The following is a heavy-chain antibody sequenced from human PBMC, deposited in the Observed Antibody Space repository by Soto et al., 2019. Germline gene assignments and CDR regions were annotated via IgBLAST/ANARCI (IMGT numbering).Heavy chain of an antibody. D-gene: IGHD3-10*01. V-gene: IGHV4-31*03. CDR3: TVSGWGGSGSYDY. Sequence: QVQLQESGPGLVKPSQTLSLTCTVSGGSISSGGYYWSWIRQHPCKGLEWIGYIYYSGSTYYNPSLKSRVTISVDTSKNYFSLKLSSVTAADTAVYYCTVSGWGGSGSYDYWGQGTMVTVSS. CDR2: IYYSGST. J-gene: IGHJ4*02. CDR1: GGSISSGGYY.